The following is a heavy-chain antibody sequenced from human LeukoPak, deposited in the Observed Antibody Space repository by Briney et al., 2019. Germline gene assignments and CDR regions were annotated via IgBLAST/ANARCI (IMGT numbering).Heavy chain of an antibody. J-gene: IGHJ6*03. CDR3: ARDPYNGAYSEGYYYYYMDV. V-gene: IGHV3-21*01. CDR2: ITSSSSYT. Sequence: GGSLRLSCAAPGITFSNYNMNWVRQAPGKGLEWISAITSSSSYTFYADSVKGRFTISRDNARHSLYLQMNSLRVEDTAIYYCARDPYNGAYSEGYYYYYMDVWGKGTTVTVSS. D-gene: IGHD1-1*01. CDR1: GITFSNYN.